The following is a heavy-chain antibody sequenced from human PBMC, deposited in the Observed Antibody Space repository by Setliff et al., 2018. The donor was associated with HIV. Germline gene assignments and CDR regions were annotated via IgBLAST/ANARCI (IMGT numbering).Heavy chain of an antibody. J-gene: IGHJ4*02. Sequence: ASVKVSCKASGYTFTSYAMHWVRQAPGQRLEWMGWINAGNDNTKYSHKFQGRVTITRDTSTSTAYMELRSLRSDDTAVYYCARDHGDSGSRGDYWGQGTLVTVSS. CDR1: GYTFTSYA. V-gene: IGHV1-3*01. CDR2: INAGNDNT. CDR3: ARDHGDSGSRGDY. D-gene: IGHD1-26*01.